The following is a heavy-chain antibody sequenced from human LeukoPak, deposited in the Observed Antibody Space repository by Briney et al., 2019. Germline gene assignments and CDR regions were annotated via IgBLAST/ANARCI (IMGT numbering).Heavy chain of an antibody. CDR2: IYYSGIT. CDR3: AVEPRDGYNPSWFGT. J-gene: IGHJ5*02. D-gene: IGHD5-24*01. CDR1: GGSISSYY. Sequence: SETLSLTCTVSGGSISSYYWSWIRQPPGKGLECIGYIYYSGITNYNPSLKSRVTISLGTSKKQFSLQLSSVTAADTAVDYCAVEPRDGYNPSWFGTWGQGTLVTVSS. V-gene: IGHV4-59*01.